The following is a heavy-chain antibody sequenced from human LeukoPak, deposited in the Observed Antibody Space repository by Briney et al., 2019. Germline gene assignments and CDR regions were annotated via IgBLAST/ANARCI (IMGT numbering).Heavy chain of an antibody. J-gene: IGHJ4*02. V-gene: IGHV1-69*04. D-gene: IGHD3-16*01. CDR3: ARDLGDYFDY. CDR1: GGTFSSYA. CDR2: IIPILGIA. Sequence: ASVTVSCTASGGTFSSYAISWVRQAPGQGLEWMGRIIPILGIANYAQKFQGRVTITADKSTSTAYMELSSLRSEDTAVYYCARDLGDYFDYWGQGTLVTVSS.